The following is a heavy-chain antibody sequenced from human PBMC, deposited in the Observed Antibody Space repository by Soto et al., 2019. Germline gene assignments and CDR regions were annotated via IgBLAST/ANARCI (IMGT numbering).Heavy chain of an antibody. CDR1: GGSISRINW. D-gene: IGHD3-9*01. V-gene: IGHV4-4*02. CDR3: ARGVPLYDILPGYYNVGPYYLDY. J-gene: IGHJ4*02. Sequence: PSETLSLTCAVSGGSISRINWWSWVRQPPGKGLEWIGEIYHSGSTNYNPSLKSRVTISVDKSKNQFSLKLSSVTAADTAVYYCARGVPLYDILPGYYNVGPYYLDYWGQGTLVTVSS. CDR2: IYHSGST.